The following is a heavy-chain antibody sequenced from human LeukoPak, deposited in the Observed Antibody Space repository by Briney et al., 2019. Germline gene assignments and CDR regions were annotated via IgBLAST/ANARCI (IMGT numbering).Heavy chain of an antibody. Sequence: ASVKVSCKASGYTFSDNYIHWVRQAPGQGLEWVGWIKPNTGATHYSKRFQGRVTMTRDTSVSTAYMELSRLRSDDTAVYYCAREIRGYSYGLSYYYYYYMDVWGKGTTVTVSS. J-gene: IGHJ6*03. V-gene: IGHV1-2*02. CDR3: AREIRGYSYGLSYYYYYYMDV. D-gene: IGHD5-18*01. CDR2: IKPNTGAT. CDR1: GYTFSDNY.